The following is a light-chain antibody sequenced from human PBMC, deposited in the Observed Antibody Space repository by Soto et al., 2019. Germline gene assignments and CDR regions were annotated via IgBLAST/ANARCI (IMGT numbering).Light chain of an antibody. J-gene: IGLJ2*01. CDR1: SSNIGSNT. CDR3: AAWDDSLNGVV. V-gene: IGLV1-44*01. Sequence: QSVLTQPPSASGTPGQRVTISCSGSSSNIGSNTVNWYQQLPGTAPNHLIYSNNQRPSGVPDRFSCSKSGTSASLAISGLQDEDEADYYCAAWDDSLNGVVFGGGTKLTVL. CDR2: SNN.